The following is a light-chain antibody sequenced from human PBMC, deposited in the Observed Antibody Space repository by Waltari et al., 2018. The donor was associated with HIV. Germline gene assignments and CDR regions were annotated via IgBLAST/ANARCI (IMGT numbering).Light chain of an antibody. CDR2: NDY. CDR1: SSNIGSNI. Sequence: QSVLTQPPSVSGTPGQRVTISCSGSSSNIGSNIVNWYRQHPGMAPQLLIYNDYERPSGVSDRFSGFDSGTSASLAISGLQFDDEADYYCATWDDGLVRVVFGGGTKLTVV. J-gene: IGLJ2*01. CDR3: ATWDDGLVRVV. V-gene: IGLV1-44*01.